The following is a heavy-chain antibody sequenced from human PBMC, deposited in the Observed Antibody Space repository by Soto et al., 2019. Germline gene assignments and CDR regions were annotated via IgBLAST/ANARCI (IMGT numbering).Heavy chain of an antibody. CDR2: INHSGST. Sequence: QVQLQQWGAGLLKPSETLSLTCAVYGGSFSGYYWSWIRQPPGKGLEWIGEINHSGSTNHNPSLKSRVTISVDTSKNQFSLKLSSVTAADTAVYYCARGRGYSYGSDYWGQGTLVTVSS. D-gene: IGHD5-18*01. V-gene: IGHV4-34*01. CDR1: GGSFSGYY. CDR3: ARGRGYSYGSDY. J-gene: IGHJ4*02.